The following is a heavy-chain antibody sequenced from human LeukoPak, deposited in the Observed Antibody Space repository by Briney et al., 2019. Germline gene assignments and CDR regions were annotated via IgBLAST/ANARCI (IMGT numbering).Heavy chain of an antibody. D-gene: IGHD3-9*01. Sequence: SETLSLTCTVSGGSISSGGYYWSWIRQHPGKGLEWIGYIYYSGSTYYNPSLKSRVTISVDTSKNQFSLKLSSVTAADTAVYYCARTLRYFDWLLDYWGQGTLVTVSS. V-gene: IGHV4-31*03. J-gene: IGHJ4*02. CDR1: GGSISSGGYY. CDR3: ARTLRYFDWLLDY. CDR2: IYYSGST.